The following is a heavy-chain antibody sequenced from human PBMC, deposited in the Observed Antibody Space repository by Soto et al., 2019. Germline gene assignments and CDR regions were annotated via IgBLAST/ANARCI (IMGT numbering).Heavy chain of an antibody. J-gene: IGHJ6*02. CDR1: GGTISSSSNY. Sequence: SETLCLTCTASGGTISSSSNYWGWIPQPPGQGREWIGSINYSGSTYCYRSQHSRRTLPEDTANNQFSLKLSSVTAADAAVYYCARQALWLGELFDYYYYGMDVWGQGTTVTVPS. V-gene: IGHV4-39*01. CDR2: INYSGST. D-gene: IGHD3-10*01. CDR3: ARQALWLGELFDYYYYGMDV.